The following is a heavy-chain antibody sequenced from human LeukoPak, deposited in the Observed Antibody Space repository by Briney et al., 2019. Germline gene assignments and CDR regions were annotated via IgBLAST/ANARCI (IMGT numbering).Heavy chain of an antibody. CDR3: ARGEAAGYYGMDV. Sequence: GGSLRLSCAASGSTFSSYWMHWVRQAPGKGLVWVSRINSDGSSTSYADSVKGRFTISRDNAKNTLYLQMNSLRAEDTAVYYCARGEAAGYYGMDVWGQGTTVTVPS. D-gene: IGHD6-13*01. V-gene: IGHV3-74*01. J-gene: IGHJ6*02. CDR1: GSTFSSYW. CDR2: INSDGSST.